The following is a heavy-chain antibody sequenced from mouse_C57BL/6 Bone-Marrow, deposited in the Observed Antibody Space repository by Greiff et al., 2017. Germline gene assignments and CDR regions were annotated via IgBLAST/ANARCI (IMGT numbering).Heavy chain of an antibody. CDR3: ARYDDGRFDY. CDR2: IRNKANGYTT. V-gene: IGHV7-3*01. D-gene: IGHD1-1*01. Sequence: EVHLVESGGGLVQPGGSLSLSCAASGFTFTDYYMSWVRQPPGKALEWLGFIRNKANGYTTEYSSSVKGRFTISRDNSQSILYLQMNALRAEDSATYYCARYDDGRFDYWGQGTTLTVSS. J-gene: IGHJ2*01. CDR1: GFTFTDYY.